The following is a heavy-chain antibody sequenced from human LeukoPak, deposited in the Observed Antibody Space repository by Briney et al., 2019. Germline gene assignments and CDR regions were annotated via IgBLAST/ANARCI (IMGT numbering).Heavy chain of an antibody. CDR1: GDSISNYY. Sequence: SETLSLTCTVSGDSISNYYWSWIRQPPGKRLEWIGCISDSGSTNYNPSLKSRVTISVDTSKSQFSLKLSSVTAADTAVYYCARGRLLEWFDSWGQGTLVSVSS. J-gene: IGHJ5*02. CDR3: ARGRLLEWFDS. CDR2: ISDSGST. V-gene: IGHV4-59*01. D-gene: IGHD3-3*01.